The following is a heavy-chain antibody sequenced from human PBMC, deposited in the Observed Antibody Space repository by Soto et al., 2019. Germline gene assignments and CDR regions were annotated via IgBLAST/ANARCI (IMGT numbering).Heavy chain of an antibody. CDR1: GFTFSSYA. CDR3: ASQPGRLNWFGP. V-gene: IGHV3-48*02. CDR2: ISSSSSTI. Sequence: GGSLRLSCVASGFTFSSYAMNWVRQAPGKGLEWVSYISSSSSTIYYADSVKGRFTISRDNAKNSLYLQMNSLRDEDTAVYYRASQPGRLNWFGPWGQGTLVTVSS. J-gene: IGHJ5*02.